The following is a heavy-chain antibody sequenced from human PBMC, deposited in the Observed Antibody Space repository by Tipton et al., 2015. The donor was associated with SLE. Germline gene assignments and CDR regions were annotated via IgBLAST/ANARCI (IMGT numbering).Heavy chain of an antibody. V-gene: IGHV4-61*02. CDR1: GGSISSGPYY. Sequence: TLSLTCTVSGGSISSGPYYWTWIRQPAGKGLEWIGRIYRTGNTIYNPSLSSRLTISVDTSKNQFSLKLDSVTAADTALYYCARGYDFSSGFEASDIWGQGTMVTVSS. J-gene: IGHJ3*02. D-gene: IGHD3-3*01. CDR2: IYRTGNT. CDR3: ARGYDFSSGFEASDI.